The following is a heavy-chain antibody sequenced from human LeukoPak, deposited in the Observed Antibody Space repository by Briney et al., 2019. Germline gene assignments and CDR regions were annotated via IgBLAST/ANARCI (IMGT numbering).Heavy chain of an antibody. CDR2: IYPGDSDT. V-gene: IGHV5-51*01. CDR1: GYPFTNSW. J-gene: IGHJ4*02. CDR3: TIRAYSYEYFDF. D-gene: IGHD5-18*01. Sequence: GGALEISCKGSGYPFTNSWLGWVRQAPGKGLEGMGSIYPGDSDTRYSPSFQGQVTISVDKSISTAYLQWSSLKASNTAMYYCTIRAYSYEYFDFWGQGTLVTVSS.